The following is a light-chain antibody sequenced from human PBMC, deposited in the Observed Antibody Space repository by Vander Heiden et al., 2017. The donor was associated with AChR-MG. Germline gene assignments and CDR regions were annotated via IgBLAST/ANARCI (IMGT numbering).Light chain of an antibody. V-gene: IGKV4-1*01. CDR2: WAS. CDR1: QSVLYSSNNKNY. CDR3: QQNDSTPLT. J-gene: IGKJ4*01. Sequence: DIVMTQSPDSLAVSRGERATINCKSSQSVLYSSNNKNYLAWYQQKPGQPPKLLIYWASTRESGVPDRFSGSGSGTDFTLTISSLQAEDVAVYYCQQNDSTPLTFGGGTKVEIK.